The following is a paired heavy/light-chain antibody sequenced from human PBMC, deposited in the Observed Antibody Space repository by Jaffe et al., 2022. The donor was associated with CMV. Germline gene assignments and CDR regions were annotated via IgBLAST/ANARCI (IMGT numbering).Light chain of an antibody. CDR3: LQHNTFPFT. CDR2: AAS. J-gene: IGKJ3*01. CDR1: QGISNN. V-gene: IGKV1-17*01. Sequence: DIQMTQSPSSLSASVGDRVTITCRASQGISNNLGWYQQKPGKAPKRLIYAASHLEGGVPSRFSGSGSGTEFTLTISSLQPEDFATYYCLQHNTFPFTFGPGTKVDIK.
Heavy chain of an antibody. J-gene: IGHJ4*02. Sequence: EVQVLESGGGLEQPGGSLRLSCAASGFTFDTFDMSWVRQAPGKGLEWVSAIIGSDGGTYYADSVKGRFAISRDNSKNTLYLQMNSLRAEDTALYYCTKGAWLDYWGQGTPVTVSS. CDR3: TKGAWLDY. V-gene: IGHV3-23*01. CDR2: IIGSDGGT. CDR1: GFTFDTFD.